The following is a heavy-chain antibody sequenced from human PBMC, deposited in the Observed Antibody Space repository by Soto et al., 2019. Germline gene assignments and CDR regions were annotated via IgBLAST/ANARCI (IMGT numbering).Heavy chain of an antibody. D-gene: IGHD5-12*01. CDR2: IWYDGSNK. CDR1: GFTFSSYG. CDR3: ARAPGGYALGY. V-gene: IGHV3-33*01. Sequence: GGSLRLSYAASGFTFSSYGMHWVRQAPGKGLEWVAVIWYDGSNKYYADSVKGRFTISRDNSKNTLYLQMDSLRAEDTAVYYCARAPGGYALGYWGQGTLVTVSS. J-gene: IGHJ4*02.